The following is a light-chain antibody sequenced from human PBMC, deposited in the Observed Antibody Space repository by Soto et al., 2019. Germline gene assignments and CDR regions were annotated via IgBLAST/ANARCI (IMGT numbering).Light chain of an antibody. CDR1: SSDVGCYNL. V-gene: IGLV2-23*02. CDR2: EVS. CDR3: CSYAGSVV. J-gene: IGLJ2*01. Sequence: QSALTQPASVSGSPGQSITISCTGTSSDVGCYNLVSWYQQHPGKAPKLMIYEVSKRPSGVSNRFSGSKSGNTASLTISGLQAEDEADYYCCSYAGSVVFGGGTKVTVL.